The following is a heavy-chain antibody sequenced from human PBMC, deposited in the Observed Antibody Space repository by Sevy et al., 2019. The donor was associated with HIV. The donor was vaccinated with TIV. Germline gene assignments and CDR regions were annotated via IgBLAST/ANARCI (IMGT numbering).Heavy chain of an antibody. Sequence: GGSLRLSCEASGFTVSSNYMSWVRQAPGKGLEWVAVMYGGGATYYADSVKGRFTISRDNSKNILFLQMNSLRADDTAVYYCVRGGGGYVHSFWGQGTLVTVSS. V-gene: IGHV3-53*01. CDR2: MYGGGAT. J-gene: IGHJ4*02. CDR3: VRGGGGYVHSF. CDR1: GFTVSSNY. D-gene: IGHD3-10*02.